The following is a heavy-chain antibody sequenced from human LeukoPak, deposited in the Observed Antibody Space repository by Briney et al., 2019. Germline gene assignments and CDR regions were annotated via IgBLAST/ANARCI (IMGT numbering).Heavy chain of an antibody. J-gene: IGHJ6*03. Sequence: PGGSLRLSCSASGFSFTSYAMNWVRQAPGKGLEWVSSITTGSSYIYYADSVRGRLSVSRDNAKNSLYLEMNSLRAEDTAVYYCARVEATTARSYYYYYMDVWGKGTTVTVSS. CDR2: ITTGSSYI. CDR3: ARVEATTARSYYYYYMDV. CDR1: GFSFTSYA. D-gene: IGHD1-1*01. V-gene: IGHV3-21*06.